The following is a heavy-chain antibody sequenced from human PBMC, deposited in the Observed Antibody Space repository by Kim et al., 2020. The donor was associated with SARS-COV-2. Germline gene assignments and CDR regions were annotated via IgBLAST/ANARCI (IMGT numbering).Heavy chain of an antibody. CDR2: ISYDGSNK. D-gene: IGHD2-15*01. Sequence: GGSLRLSCAASGITFSSYAMHWVRQAPGKGLEWVAVISYDGSNKYYADSVKGRFTISRDNSKNTLYLQMNSLRAEDTAVYYCARGVVTEVARAIYWGQG. CDR3: ARGVVTEVARAIY. CDR1: GITFSSYA. J-gene: IGHJ4*02. V-gene: IGHV3-30*04.